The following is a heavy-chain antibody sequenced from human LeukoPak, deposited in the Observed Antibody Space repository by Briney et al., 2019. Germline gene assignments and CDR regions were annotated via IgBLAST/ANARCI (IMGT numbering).Heavy chain of an antibody. V-gene: IGHV1-8*01. J-gene: IGHJ5*02. D-gene: IGHD3-16*02. Sequence: GASVKVSCKASGYTFTNYDIIWVRQATGQGSEWVGWMSPSRGKAGYGQKFQGRVTMTRNTSTNTAYMELSSLRSDDTAVYYCAREGDDYVWGSSRSDWFDAWGQGTLVTVSS. CDR3: AREGDDYVWGSSRSDWFDA. CDR2: MSPSRGKA. CDR1: GYTFTNYD.